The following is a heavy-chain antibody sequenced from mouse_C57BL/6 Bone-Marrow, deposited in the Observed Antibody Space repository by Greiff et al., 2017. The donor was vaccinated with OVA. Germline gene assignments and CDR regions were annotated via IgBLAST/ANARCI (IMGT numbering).Heavy chain of an antibody. CDR2: IRNKANTHAT. Sequence: EVHLVESGGGLVQPGGSMKLSCAASGFTFSDAWMDWVRQSPEKGLEWVAEIRNKANTHATYYAESVKGRFTISKDDAKSSVYLQKNSLRSEDTGIYYCTRRCPLFAYWGQGTLVTVSA. J-gene: IGHJ3*01. CDR3: TRRCPLFAY. CDR1: GFTFSDAW. V-gene: IGHV6-6*01.